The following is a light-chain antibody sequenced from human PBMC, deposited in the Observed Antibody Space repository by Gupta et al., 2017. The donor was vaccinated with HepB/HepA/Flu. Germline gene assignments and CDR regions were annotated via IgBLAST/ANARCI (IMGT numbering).Light chain of an antibody. CDR3: CSYAGSYTYV. CDR1: SSDVGGYNY. V-gene: IGLV2-11*01. CDR2: DVN. J-gene: IGLJ1*01. Sequence: QSALTQPRPVSGSPGQSVTISCTGTSSDVGGYNYVSWYQQHPGKAPKVMIYDVNKRPSGVPDRFSGSRSGNTASLTISGLQAEDEADYYCCSYAGSYTYVFGTGTKVTVL.